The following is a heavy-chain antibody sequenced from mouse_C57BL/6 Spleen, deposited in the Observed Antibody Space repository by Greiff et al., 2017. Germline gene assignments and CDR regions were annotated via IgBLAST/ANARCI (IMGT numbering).Heavy chain of an antibody. CDR1: GYTFTSYW. Sequence: QVQLQQSGAELVKPGASVKLSCKASGYTFTSYWMHWVKQRPGRGLEWIGRIDPNSGGTKYNEKFKSKATLTVDKPSSTAYMQLSSLTSEDSAVYYCARREVVATDYWYFDVWGTGTTVTVSS. J-gene: IGHJ1*03. CDR2: IDPNSGGT. V-gene: IGHV1-72*01. D-gene: IGHD1-1*01. CDR3: ARREVVATDYWYFDV.